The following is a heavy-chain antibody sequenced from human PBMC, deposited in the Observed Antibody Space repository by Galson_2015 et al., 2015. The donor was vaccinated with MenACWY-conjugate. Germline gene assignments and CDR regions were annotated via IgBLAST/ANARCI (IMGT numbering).Heavy chain of an antibody. D-gene: IGHD1-26*01. V-gene: IGHV3-49*02. CDR2: IRSKAYGGTT. Sequence: MNWVRQAPGKGLEWVGFIRSKAYGGTTEYAASVKGRFTISRDDSKSIAYLQMNSLKTEDTAVYYCTRDGGTNSGSYRTFDIWGQGTMVTVSS. CDR3: TRDGGTNSGSYRTFDI. J-gene: IGHJ3*02.